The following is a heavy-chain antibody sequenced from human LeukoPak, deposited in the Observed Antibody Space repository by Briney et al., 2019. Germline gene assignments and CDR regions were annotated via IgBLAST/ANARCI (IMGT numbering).Heavy chain of an antibody. CDR2: IYYSGST. Sequence: PSETLSLTCTVSGGSISSSSYYWGWIRQPPGKGLEWIGSIYYSGSTYYNPSLKSRVTISVDTSKNQFSLKLSSVTAADTAVYYCASCSRRGATIGAFDYWGQGTLVTVSS. J-gene: IGHJ4*02. CDR1: GGSISSSSYY. V-gene: IGHV4-39*01. D-gene: IGHD1-26*01. CDR3: ASCSRRGATIGAFDY.